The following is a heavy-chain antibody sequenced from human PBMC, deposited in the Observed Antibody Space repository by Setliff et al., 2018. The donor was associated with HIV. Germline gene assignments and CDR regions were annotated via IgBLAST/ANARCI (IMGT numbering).Heavy chain of an antibody. CDR1: GYTLTAYG. J-gene: IGHJ4*03. D-gene: IGHD2-21*01. V-gene: IGHV1-18*01. Sequence: GASVKVSCKTSGYTLTAYGINWVRQAPGQGLEWMGGISSINGNTNYAQKFQGRVTMTTDTFTNTAYMELRSLRSDDTAVYYCARGTINNYFDYWGPETLLVTVSS. CDR3: ARGTINNYFDY. CDR2: ISSINGNT.